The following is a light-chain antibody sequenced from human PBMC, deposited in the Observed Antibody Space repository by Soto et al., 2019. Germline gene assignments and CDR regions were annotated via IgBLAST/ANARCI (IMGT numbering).Light chain of an antibody. CDR3: QQYNNWPPWT. V-gene: IGKV3-15*01. Sequence: EIVMTQSPATLSVSPGGRATLSCRASQSVSSNLAWYQQKPGQAPRLLIYGASTRATGIPARFSGSGSGTEFTLTISSLQFEDFAVYYCQQYNNWPPWTFGQGTKVEIK. CDR2: GAS. CDR1: QSVSSN. J-gene: IGKJ1*01.